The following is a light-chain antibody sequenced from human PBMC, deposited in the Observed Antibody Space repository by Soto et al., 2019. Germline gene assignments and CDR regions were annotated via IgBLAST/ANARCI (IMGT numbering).Light chain of an antibody. CDR3: QSYDSSLSGWV. CDR2: GSI. CDR1: SSNIGAGYD. J-gene: IGLJ3*02. Sequence: QSVLTQPPSVSGAPGQRVTISCTESSSNIGAGYDVHWYQQLPGTAHKLLIYGSINRPSGVPDRFSASKSGTSASPAITGLHGEDEADYDCQSYDSSLSGWVFGGGSKLTVL. V-gene: IGLV1-40*01.